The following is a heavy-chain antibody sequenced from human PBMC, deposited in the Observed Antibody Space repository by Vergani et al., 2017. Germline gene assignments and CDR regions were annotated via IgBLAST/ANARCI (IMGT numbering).Heavy chain of an antibody. J-gene: IGHJ5*02. V-gene: IGHV4-61*02. CDR3: AREGGSGSYYNDAGWFDP. D-gene: IGHD3-10*01. CDR1: GGSISSGSYY. CDR2: IYNSGST. Sequence: QVQLQESGPGLVKPSQTLSLTCTVSGGSISSGSYYWSWIRQPAGKGLEWIGRIYNSGSTNYNPSHKSRVTISVDTSKNQFSLKLSSVTAADTAVYYCAREGGSGSYYNDAGWFDPWGQGTLVTVSS.